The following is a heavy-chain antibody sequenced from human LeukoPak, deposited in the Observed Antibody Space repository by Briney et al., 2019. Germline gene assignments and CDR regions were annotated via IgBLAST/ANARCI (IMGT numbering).Heavy chain of an antibody. CDR3: AGAYSSSWYWFDP. CDR1: GGSISSYY. Sequence: KPSETLSLTCTVSGGSISSYYWSWIRQPPGKGLEWIGYIYYSGSTNYNPSLKSRVTISVDTSKNQFSLKLSSVTAADTAVYYCAGAYSSSWYWFDPWGQGTLVTVSS. CDR2: IYYSGST. D-gene: IGHD6-13*01. J-gene: IGHJ5*02. V-gene: IGHV4-59*12.